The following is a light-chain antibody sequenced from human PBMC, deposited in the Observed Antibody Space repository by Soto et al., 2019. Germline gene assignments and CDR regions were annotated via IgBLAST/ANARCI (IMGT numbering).Light chain of an antibody. V-gene: IGKV1-39*01. CDR2: GAS. J-gene: IGKJ2*03. Sequence: DIQMTQSPSSLSASVGDRVTITCRASQSVNRNLHWNQHRPGKAPKLLISGASSLQSGVPSRFSGSGSGTDFTLTISSLQPEDFATYYCQQRLITQYSFGQGNKLESK. CDR3: QQRLITQYS. CDR1: QSVNRN.